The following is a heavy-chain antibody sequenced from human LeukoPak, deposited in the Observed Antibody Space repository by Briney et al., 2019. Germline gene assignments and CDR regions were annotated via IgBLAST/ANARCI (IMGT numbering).Heavy chain of an antibody. J-gene: IGHJ5*02. CDR2: INQGGSEK. CDR3: AKGGIAVAGTWFDP. V-gene: IGHV3-7*03. Sequence: GGSLRLSCAASGFSFSSYWMSWVRQAPGKGLEWVAYINQGGSEKYYVDSVKGRFTLSRDNARNSLYLQMNSLRAEDMALYYCAKGGIAVAGTWFDPWGQGTLVTVSS. CDR1: GFSFSSYW. D-gene: IGHD6-19*01.